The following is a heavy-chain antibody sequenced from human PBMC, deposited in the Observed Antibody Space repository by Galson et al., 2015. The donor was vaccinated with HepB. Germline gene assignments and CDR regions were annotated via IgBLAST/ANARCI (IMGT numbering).Heavy chain of an antibody. D-gene: IGHD5-12*01. CDR2: ISGSGGRK. CDR3: ATGSGYDYDNSYNWFDP. Sequence: SLSISCAASGLTFSNYAISWVRQAPGKGLEWVSVISGSGGRKNYAESVKGRFTISRDNSKNTLYVQMNSLRAEDTAVYYCATGSGYDYDNSYNWFDPWGQGTLVTVSS. CDR1: GLTFSNYA. V-gene: IGHV3-23*01. J-gene: IGHJ5*02.